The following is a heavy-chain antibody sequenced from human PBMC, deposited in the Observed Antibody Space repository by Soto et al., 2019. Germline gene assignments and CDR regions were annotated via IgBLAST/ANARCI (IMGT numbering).Heavy chain of an antibody. CDR3: ARRGEVVVAANKRGPNYYYYYMDV. Sequence: SETLSLTCTVSGGSISSYYWSWIRQPPGKGLEWIGYIYYSGSTNYNPSLKSRVTISVDTSKNQFSLKLSSVTAADTAVYYCARRGEVVVAANKRGPNYYYYYMDVWGKGTTVTVSS. D-gene: IGHD2-15*01. J-gene: IGHJ6*03. CDR2: IYYSGST. CDR1: GGSISSYY. V-gene: IGHV4-59*08.